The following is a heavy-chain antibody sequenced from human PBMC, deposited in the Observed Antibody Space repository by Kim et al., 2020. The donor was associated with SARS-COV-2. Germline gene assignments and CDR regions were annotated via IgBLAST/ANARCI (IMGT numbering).Heavy chain of an antibody. V-gene: IGHV1-8*01. D-gene: IGHD3-22*01. J-gene: IGHJ3*02. CDR3: ARAGLFWYYDSSGYYPGAFDI. Sequence: ASVKVSCKASGYTFTSYDINWVRQATGQGLEWMGWMNPNSGNTGYAQKFQGRVTMTRNTSISTAYMELSSLRSEDTAVYYCARAGLFWYYDSSGYYPGAFDIWGQGTMVTVSS. CDR2: MNPNSGNT. CDR1: GYTFTSYD.